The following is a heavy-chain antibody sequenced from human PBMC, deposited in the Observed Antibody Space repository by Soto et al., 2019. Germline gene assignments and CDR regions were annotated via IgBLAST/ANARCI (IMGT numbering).Heavy chain of an antibody. J-gene: IGHJ6*02. Sequence: SVKVSCKASGGTFSSYAISWVLQAPGQGLEWMGGIIPIFGTANYAQKFQGRVTITADKSTSTAYMELSSLRSEDTAVYYCARGVEAMATYYYYGMDVWGQGTTVTVSS. CDR1: GGTFSSYA. CDR3: ARGVEAMATYYYYGMDV. CDR2: IIPIFGTA. D-gene: IGHD5-18*01. V-gene: IGHV1-69*06.